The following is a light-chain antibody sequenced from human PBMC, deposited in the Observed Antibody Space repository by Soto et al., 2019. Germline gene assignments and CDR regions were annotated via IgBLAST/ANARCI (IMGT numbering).Light chain of an antibody. J-gene: IGKJ2*01. Sequence: EIVMTQSPATLSVSPGERATPSCRASQSVRTNLAWYQQKPGQAPRLLIYGASTRATGIPARFSGGGSGTEFTLTISSLQSEDFAVYYCQQYNSWPPVYTFGQGTKVDI. CDR2: GAS. V-gene: IGKV3-15*01. CDR1: QSVRTN. CDR3: QQYNSWPPVYT.